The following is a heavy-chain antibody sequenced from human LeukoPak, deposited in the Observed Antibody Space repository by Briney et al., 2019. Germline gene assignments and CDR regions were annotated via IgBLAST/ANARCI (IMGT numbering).Heavy chain of an antibody. CDR2: IKQDGSEK. V-gene: IGHV3-7*01. Sequence: GGSLRLSCAASRFTFSNYWMSWVRQAPGKGLEWVANIKQDGSEKYYVDSVKGRFTISRDNAKNSLYLQMNSLRAEDTAVYYCAVYGSGFDSWGQGTLVTVSS. D-gene: IGHD3-10*01. J-gene: IGHJ5*01. CDR3: AVYGSGFDS. CDR1: RFTFSNYW.